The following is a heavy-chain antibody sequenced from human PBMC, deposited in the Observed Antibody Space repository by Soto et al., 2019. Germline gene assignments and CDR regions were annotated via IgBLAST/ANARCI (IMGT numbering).Heavy chain of an antibody. CDR2: ISYDGSNK. D-gene: IGHD6-13*01. CDR3: ARDQPGITTAGGGRIDY. Sequence: QVQLVESGGGVVQPGRSLRLSCAASGFTFSSYAMHWVRQAPGKGLECVAVISYDGSNKYYADSVKGRFTISRDNSKNTLYLQMTSLRAEDTAVFYCARDQPGITTAGGGRIDYWGQGSLVTVSS. CDR1: GFTFSSYA. J-gene: IGHJ4*02. V-gene: IGHV3-30-3*01.